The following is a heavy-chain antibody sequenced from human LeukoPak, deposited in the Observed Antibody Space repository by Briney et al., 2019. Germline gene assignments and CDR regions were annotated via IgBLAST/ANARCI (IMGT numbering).Heavy chain of an antibody. V-gene: IGHV1-2*02. CDR2: IHHGRVDT. CDR3: ARDHHCGPDY. D-gene: IGHD2-21*01. CDR1: GYTFTDHY. J-gene: IGHJ4*02. Sequence: ASVKVSCKALGYTFTDHYFHWLRPAPGQGIEWMGWIHHGRVDTNITQKIQGRVSLPRDMSISTAYMELSRLTSDDTAVYYCARDHHCGPDYWGQGTLVCVSS.